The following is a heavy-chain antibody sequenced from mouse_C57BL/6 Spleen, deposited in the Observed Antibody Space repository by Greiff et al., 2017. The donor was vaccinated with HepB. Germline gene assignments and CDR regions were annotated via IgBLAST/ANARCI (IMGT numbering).Heavy chain of an antibody. D-gene: IGHD1-1*01. J-gene: IGHJ1*03. CDR2: INPNYGTT. CDR3: ARSYYYGSEGDWYFDV. Sequence: VQLQQSGPELVKPGASVKISCKASGYSFTDYNMNWVKQSNGKSLEWIGVINPNYGTTSYNQKFKGKATLTVDQSSSTAYMQLNSLTSDDSAVYYCARSYYYGSEGDWYFDVWGTGTTVTVSS. V-gene: IGHV1-39*01. CDR1: GYSFTDYN.